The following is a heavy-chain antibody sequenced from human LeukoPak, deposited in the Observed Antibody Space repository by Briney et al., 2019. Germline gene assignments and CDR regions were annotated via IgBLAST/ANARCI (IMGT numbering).Heavy chain of an antibody. D-gene: IGHD1-26*01. J-gene: IGHJ3*02. CDR1: GGSFSGYY. CDR2: INHSGST. Sequence: PSETLSLTCAVYGGSFSGYYWSWIRQPPGKGLEWIGEINHSGSTNYNPSLKSRVTMSVDTSKNQFSLKLSSVTAADTAVYYCAHSMRYSGSYYDYAFDIWGQGTMVTVSS. CDR3: AHSMRYSGSYYDYAFDI. V-gene: IGHV4-34*01.